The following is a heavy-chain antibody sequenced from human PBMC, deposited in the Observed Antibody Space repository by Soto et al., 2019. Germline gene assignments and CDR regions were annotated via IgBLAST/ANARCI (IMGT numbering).Heavy chain of an antibody. D-gene: IGHD3-22*01. CDR2: IYSGGST. CDR1: GFTVSSNY. CDR3: AGLDSSLYHDY. V-gene: IGHV3-53*04. Sequence: EVQLVESGGGLVQPGGSLRLSCAASGFTVSSNYMSWVRQAPGKGLEWVSVIYSGGSTYYADSVKGRFTISRHNSKNTLYLQMNSLRAEDTAVDYCAGLDSSLYHDYWGQGTLVTVSS. J-gene: IGHJ4*02.